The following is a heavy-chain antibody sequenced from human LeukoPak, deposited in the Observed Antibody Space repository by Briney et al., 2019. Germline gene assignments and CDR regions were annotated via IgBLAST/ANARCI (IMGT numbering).Heavy chain of an antibody. D-gene: IGHD5-24*01. CDR2: IIPTTGLA. V-gene: IGHV1-69*04. CDR3: ARAPPRLDGYILYY. Sequence: SVKASCKASGGTFSNLAFSWVRQAPGQGLEWMGRIIPTTGLANYAQKFQGSVTVTADKSTSTAYMEQHSLRSEDAAVYYCARAPPRLDGYILYYWGQGTLVTVSS. CDR1: GGTFSNLA. J-gene: IGHJ4*02.